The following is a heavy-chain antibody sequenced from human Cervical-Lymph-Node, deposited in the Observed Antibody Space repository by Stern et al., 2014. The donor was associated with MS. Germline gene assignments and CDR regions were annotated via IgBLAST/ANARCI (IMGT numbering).Heavy chain of an antibody. CDR2: ISGSGGST. CDR1: GFTFSSYA. J-gene: IGHJ4*02. D-gene: IGHD2-15*01. Sequence: VQLVQSGGGLVQPGGSLRLSCAASGFTFSSYAMSWVRQAPGKGLEWGSAISGSGGSTYYADSVKGRFTISRDNSKNTLYLQMNSLRAEDTAVYYCAMPKDIVVVVAATLDYWGQGTLVTVSS. CDR3: AMPKDIVVVVAATLDY. V-gene: IGHV3-23*04.